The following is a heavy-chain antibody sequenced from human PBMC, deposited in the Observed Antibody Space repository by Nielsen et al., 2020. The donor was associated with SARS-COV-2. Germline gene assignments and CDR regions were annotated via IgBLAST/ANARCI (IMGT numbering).Heavy chain of an antibody. J-gene: IGHJ4*02. V-gene: IGHV4-61*02. CDR3: ARDAGGSGNYYKRY. D-gene: IGHD3-10*01. CDR2: IYTSGLT. Sequence: SQTLSLTCAVSGDSISSSTYYWGWIRQPPGKGLEWIGRIYTSGLTNYNPSLKNRVTILADTSRNQFSLKLSSVTAADTALYYCARDAGGSGNYYKRYWGQGTLVTVSS. CDR1: GDSISSSTYY.